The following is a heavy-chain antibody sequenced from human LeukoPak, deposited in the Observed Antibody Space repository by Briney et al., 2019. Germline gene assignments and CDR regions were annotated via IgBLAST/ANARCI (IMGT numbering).Heavy chain of an antibody. J-gene: IGHJ4*02. CDR1: GGSVSSGSYY. Sequence: SETLSLTCTVSGGSVSSGSYYWSWTRQPPGKGLEWIGYIYYSGSTNYNPSLKSRVTISVDTSKNQFSLKLSSVTAADTAVYYCARYSGYDTRLFDYWGQGTLVTVSS. CDR3: ARYSGYDTRLFDY. D-gene: IGHD5-12*01. V-gene: IGHV4-61*01. CDR2: IYYSGST.